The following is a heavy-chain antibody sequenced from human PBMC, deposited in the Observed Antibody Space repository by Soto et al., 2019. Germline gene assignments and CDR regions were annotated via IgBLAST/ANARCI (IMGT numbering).Heavy chain of an antibody. CDR1: GFTFSSYG. V-gene: IGHV3-30*18. D-gene: IGHD3-22*01. J-gene: IGHJ3*01. CDR3: AKDRVSRGSSGYYDAFDL. CDR2: ISYDGSNK. Sequence: QVQLVESGGGVVQPGRSLRLSCAASGFTFSSYGMHWVRQAPGKGLEWVAVISYDGSNKYYADSVKGRFTISRDNSKNTLYLQMNSLRAEDTAVYYCAKDRVSRGSSGYYDAFDLWGQGTMVTVSS.